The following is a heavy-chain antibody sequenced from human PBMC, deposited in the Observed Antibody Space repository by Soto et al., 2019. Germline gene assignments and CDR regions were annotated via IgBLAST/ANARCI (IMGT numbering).Heavy chain of an antibody. CDR2: INPSGGST. J-gene: IGHJ4*02. V-gene: IGHV1-46*01. Sequence: ASVKVSCKASGYPFTSYYMPWVREAPGEGLEWMGIINPSGGSTRYAQKFQGRVTMTRDTSTSTAYMELSSLRSVDTAVYYYASDIRYYYDSSGYCFDYWGQGTLVTVSS. CDR3: ASDIRYYYDSSGYCFDY. CDR1: GYPFTSYY. D-gene: IGHD3-22*01.